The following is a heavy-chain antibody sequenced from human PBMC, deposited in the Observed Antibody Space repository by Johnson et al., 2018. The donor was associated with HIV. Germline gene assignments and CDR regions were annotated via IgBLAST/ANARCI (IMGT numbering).Heavy chain of an antibody. Sequence: VQLVESGGGLVKPGGSLRLSCVGSGFTFSNAWMSWVRQAPGQGLGWIGRIKSKTDGGTTDYAGTVKGRFTISRDDSKNTLYLQMNSLRVEDTAVYYCARGGRKQLACDAFDIWGQGTMVTVSS. CDR2: IKSKTDGGTT. CDR1: GFTFSNAW. V-gene: IGHV3-15*01. J-gene: IGHJ3*02. CDR3: ARGGRKQLACDAFDI. D-gene: IGHD6-6*01.